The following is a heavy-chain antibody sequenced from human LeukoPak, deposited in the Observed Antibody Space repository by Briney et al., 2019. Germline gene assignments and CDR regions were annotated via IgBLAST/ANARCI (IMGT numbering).Heavy chain of an antibody. CDR2: ISRDETDT. CDR3: GRVAYTLDAFDI. V-gene: IGHV3-74*01. Sequence: PAGGSLRLSCAASGFTFSTYWMHWVRQAPGKGLVWVSRISRDETDTSYADSVKGRFTISRDNAKNTVYLQMNSLRAEDTAVYYCGRVAYTLDAFDIWGQGALVTVAS. J-gene: IGHJ3*02. D-gene: IGHD1-1*01. CDR1: GFTFSTYW.